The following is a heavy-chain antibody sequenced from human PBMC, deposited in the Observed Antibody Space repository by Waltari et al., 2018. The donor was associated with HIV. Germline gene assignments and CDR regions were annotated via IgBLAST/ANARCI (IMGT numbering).Heavy chain of an antibody. CDR3: ARASHYIEFSTFDGDDYFDV. CDR2: LNSDGSSR. V-gene: IGHV3-74*01. D-gene: IGHD2-15*01. J-gene: IGHJ4*02. Sequence: VQLVESGGGSIKTGGSLRLSCTASGFSVSNHWMDWVRQGPGKGLVGVAGLNSDGSSRNYADAVKGRFVIYRDNARNTVYLQLNSLRVEDTAMYFCARASHYIEFSTFDGDDYFDVWGRGTRVAVSS. CDR1: GFSVSNHW.